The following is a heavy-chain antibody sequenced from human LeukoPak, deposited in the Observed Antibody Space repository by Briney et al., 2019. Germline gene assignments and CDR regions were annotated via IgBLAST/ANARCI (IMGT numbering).Heavy chain of an antibody. J-gene: IGHJ4*02. CDR3: ARFHSSGWGYFDY. CDR2: INHSGST. V-gene: IGHV4-34*01. CDR1: GGSFSDYF. D-gene: IGHD6-19*01. Sequence: SETLSLTCAVYGGSFSDYFWTWIRQPPGMGLEWIGEINHSGSTYYNPSLKSRVTILVDTSKNQFSLKLSSVTAADTAVYYCARFHSSGWGYFDYWGQGTLVTVSS.